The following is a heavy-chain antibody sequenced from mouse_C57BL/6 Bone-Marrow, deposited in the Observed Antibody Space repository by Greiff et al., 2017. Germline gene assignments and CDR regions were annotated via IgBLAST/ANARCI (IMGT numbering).Heavy chain of an antibody. CDR2: IDPEIGDT. CDR1: GFHIKDDY. Sequence: VQLQQSGAELVRPGASVKLSCTASGFHIKDDYIHWVKQRPEQGLEWIGWIDPEIGDTEYASKFQGKATITSDTSSNTAYLQLSSLTSEDTAVYCCSSFDGNYFDFWGQGTPLTVAS. D-gene: IGHD2-3*01. J-gene: IGHJ2*01. V-gene: IGHV14-4*01. CDR3: SSFDGNYFDF.